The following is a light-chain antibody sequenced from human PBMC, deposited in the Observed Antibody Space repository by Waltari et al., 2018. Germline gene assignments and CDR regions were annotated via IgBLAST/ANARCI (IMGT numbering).Light chain of an antibody. CDR2: GAS. V-gene: IGKV3-20*01. CDR3: QQYGSSPPYT. Sequence: EIVLTQSPGTLSLSPGERATLSCRASQSVSSSYLAWYQPKPGQTPRRLIYGASSRATGIPDRVSGSGSGTDFTLTISRLEPEDFAVYYCQQYGSSPPYTFGQGTKLEIK. J-gene: IGKJ2*01. CDR1: QSVSSSY.